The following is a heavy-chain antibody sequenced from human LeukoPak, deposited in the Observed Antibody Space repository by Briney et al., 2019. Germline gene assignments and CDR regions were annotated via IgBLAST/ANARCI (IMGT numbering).Heavy chain of an antibody. CDR1: GYTLTELS. J-gene: IGHJ5*02. V-gene: IGHV1-24*01. D-gene: IGHD2-8*01. CDR2: FDPEDGET. CDR3: ATDLGCTNGVCYKRYNWFDT. Sequence: ASVKVSCKVSGYTLTELSMHWVRQAPGKGLEWMGGFDPEDGETIYAQKFQGRVTMTEDTSTDTAYMELSSLRSEDTAVYYCATDLGCTNGVCYKRYNWFDTWGQGTLVTV.